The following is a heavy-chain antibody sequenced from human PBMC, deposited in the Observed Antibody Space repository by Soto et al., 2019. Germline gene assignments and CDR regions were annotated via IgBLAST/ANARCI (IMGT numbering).Heavy chain of an antibody. CDR3: ARASFSPSSGYYFYY. D-gene: IGHD3-22*01. CDR2: IYYSGST. V-gene: IGHV4-59*01. Sequence: ETLSLTCTVSGGSISSYYWSWIRQPPGKGLEWIGYIYYSGSTNYNPSLKSRVTISVDTSKNQFSLKLSSVTAADTAVYYCARASFSPSSGYYFYYWGQGTLVTVSS. J-gene: IGHJ4*02. CDR1: GGSISSYY.